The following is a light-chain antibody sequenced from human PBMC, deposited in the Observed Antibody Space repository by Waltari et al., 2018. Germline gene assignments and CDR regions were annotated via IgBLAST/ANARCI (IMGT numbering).Light chain of an antibody. CDR2: VNRDGGH. J-gene: IGLJ3*02. CDR3: QTWGTGIQV. CDR1: GEYRPYA. V-gene: IGLV4-69*01. Sequence: LLLTQSPTASASLGASVKPTCILPGEYRPYAIARHPQQPLKGPRYLMTVNRDGGHKRGDGISERFSGSSSDLDRYLIISRLQPDDEADYFCQTWGTGIQVFGSGTKLTVL.